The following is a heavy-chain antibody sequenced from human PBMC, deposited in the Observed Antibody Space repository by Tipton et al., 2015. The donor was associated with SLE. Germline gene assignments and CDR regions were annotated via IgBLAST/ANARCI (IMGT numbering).Heavy chain of an antibody. V-gene: IGHV4-39*07. CDR2: IYYSGST. D-gene: IGHD6-6*01. Sequence: TLSLTCSVSSDSTRSSSFYWGWIRQPPGKGLEWIGNIYYSGSTNYSPSLKSRVTISLDTSKNQFSLKLSSVTAADTAVYYCARVKTGAARFFDYWGQGTLVTVSS. J-gene: IGHJ4*02. CDR1: SDSTRSSSFY. CDR3: ARVKTGAARFFDY.